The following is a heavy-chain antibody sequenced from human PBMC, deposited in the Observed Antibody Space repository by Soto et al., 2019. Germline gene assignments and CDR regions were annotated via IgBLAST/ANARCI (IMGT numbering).Heavy chain of an antibody. J-gene: IGHJ6*02. CDR1: GYTFTSYG. CDR3: DALPIRRAAADSMDV. V-gene: IGHV1-18*01. CDR2: ISAYNGNT. D-gene: IGHD6-13*01. Sequence: QVQLVQSGAEVKKPGASVKVSCKASGYTFTSYGISWVRQAPGQGLEWMGWISAYNGNTNYAQKLQGRVTMTTDTAXTTADTELRSLKTDVKAVYHRDALPIRRAAADSMDVWGQGTTVTVSS.